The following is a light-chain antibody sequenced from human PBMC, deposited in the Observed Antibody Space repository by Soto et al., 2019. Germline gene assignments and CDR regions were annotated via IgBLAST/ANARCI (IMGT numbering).Light chain of an antibody. J-gene: IGKJ5*01. CDR1: ETIRNL. CDR3: QQRSNWPHIT. Sequence: EIVLTQSPATLSLSPGERATLSCRASETIRNLLAWYQQRPGQAPRLLIYDAFSRAPGIPARFSGGGSGTDFTLTISSLEPEDFAVYYCQQRSNWPHITFGQGTRLEIK. CDR2: DAF. V-gene: IGKV3-11*01.